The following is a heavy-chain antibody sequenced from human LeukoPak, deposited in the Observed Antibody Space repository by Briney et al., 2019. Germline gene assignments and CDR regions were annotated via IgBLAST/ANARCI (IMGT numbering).Heavy chain of an antibody. D-gene: IGHD2/OR15-2a*01. CDR1: GFTFSSYS. J-gene: IGHJ4*02. V-gene: IGHV3-21*01. CDR3: AREVVAVALLSIDY. Sequence: GGSLRLSCAASGFTFSSYSMNWVRRAPGKGLEWVSSISSSSSYIYYADSVKGRFTISRDNAKNSLYLQMNSLRAEDTAVYYCAREVVAVALLSIDYWGQGTLVTVSS. CDR2: ISSSSSYI.